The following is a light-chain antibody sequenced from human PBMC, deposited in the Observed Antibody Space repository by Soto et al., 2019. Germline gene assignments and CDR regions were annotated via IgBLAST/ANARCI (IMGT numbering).Light chain of an antibody. J-gene: IGKJ2*01. CDR2: DVS. Sequence: DIQMTQSPSTLSASVGDRVTITCRASQNIERWLAWYQQKPGKAPKLLLYDVSSLESGVPSRFSGSGSATEFILTINGLQPDDFATYYCLQDYNLYTFGQGTKVDIK. CDR3: LQDYNLYT. V-gene: IGKV1-5*01. CDR1: QNIERW.